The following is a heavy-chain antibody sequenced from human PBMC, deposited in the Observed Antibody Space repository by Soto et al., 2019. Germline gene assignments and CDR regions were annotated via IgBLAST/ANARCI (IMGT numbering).Heavy chain of an antibody. CDR3: AKDINGVLRFLEWLNAFDI. V-gene: IGHV3-9*01. CDR1: GFTFDDYA. Sequence: EVQLVESGGGLVQPGRSLRLSCAASGFTFDDYAMHWVRQAPGKGLEWVSGISWNSGSIGYADSVKGRFTISRDNAKNSLYLQMNSLRAEDTALYYCAKDINGVLRFLEWLNAFDIWGQGTMVTVSS. J-gene: IGHJ3*02. D-gene: IGHD3-3*01. CDR2: ISWNSGSI.